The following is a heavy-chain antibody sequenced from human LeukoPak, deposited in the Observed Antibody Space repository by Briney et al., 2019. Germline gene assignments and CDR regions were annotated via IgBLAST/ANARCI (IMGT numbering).Heavy chain of an antibody. V-gene: IGHV3-23*01. CDR2: ISGGGGST. J-gene: IGHJ3*02. CDR3: AKDRYYASGSSYGNAFDI. Sequence: PGGSLRLSCAASGFTFSDYYMSWIRQAPGKGLEWVSAISGGGGSTYYADSVKGRFTISRDNSKNTLYLQMNSLRAEDTAVYYCAKDRYYASGSSYGNAFDIWGQGTMVTVSS. D-gene: IGHD3-10*01. CDR1: GFTFSDYY.